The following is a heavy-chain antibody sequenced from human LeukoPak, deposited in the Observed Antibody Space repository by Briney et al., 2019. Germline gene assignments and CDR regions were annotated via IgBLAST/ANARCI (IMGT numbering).Heavy chain of an antibody. CDR3: ARDHQLYSNFY. V-gene: IGHV4-34*01. CDR2: INHSGST. CDR1: GGSFSGYY. Sequence: SETLSLTCAVYGGSFSGYYWSWIRQPPGKGLEWIGEINHSGSTNYNPSLKSRVTISVDTSKNQSSLKLSSVTAADTAVYYCARDHQLYSNFYWGQGTLVTVSS. J-gene: IGHJ4*02. D-gene: IGHD4-11*01.